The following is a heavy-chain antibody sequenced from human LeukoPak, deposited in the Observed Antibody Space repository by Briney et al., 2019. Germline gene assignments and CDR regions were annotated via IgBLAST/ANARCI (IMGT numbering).Heavy chain of an antibody. D-gene: IGHD7-27*01. CDR2: IYHSGST. CDR3: AREMTNWGSIDAFDI. CDR1: SYSISSGYY. J-gene: IGHJ3*02. Sequence: SETLSLTCTVSSYSISSGYYWGWIRQPPGKGLEWIGSIYHSGSTYYNPSLKSRVTISVDTSKNQFSLKLSSVTAADTAVYYCAREMTNWGSIDAFDIWGQGTMVTVSS. V-gene: IGHV4-38-2*02.